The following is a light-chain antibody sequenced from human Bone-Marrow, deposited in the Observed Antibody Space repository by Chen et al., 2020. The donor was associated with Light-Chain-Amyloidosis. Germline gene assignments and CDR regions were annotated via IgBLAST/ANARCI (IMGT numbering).Light chain of an antibody. CDR2: RNN. Sequence: SVLTQPLSASATPGQWVTLSCSGASSNIGINYVYWYQHFPGAAPQLLIHRNNPRPSGSPYRDSAPESGNSAFRALSGLRAEDEADYYGAAWEGSRSGYVCGTGPNV. CDR1: SSNIGINY. CDR3: AAWEGSRSGYV. V-gene: IGLV1-47*01. J-gene: IGLJ1*01.